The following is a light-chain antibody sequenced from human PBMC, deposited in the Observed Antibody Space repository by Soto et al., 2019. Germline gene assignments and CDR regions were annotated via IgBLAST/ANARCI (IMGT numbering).Light chain of an antibody. CDR1: SSYVVGYNY. J-gene: IGLJ1*01. Sequence: QSALTQPPSASGSPGQSVSISFTGTSSYVVGYNYVSWYQQHPGNAPKLMIYEVTKRPSGVPDRFSGSKSGNTASLTVSGLQAEDEAEYYCSSYAGSDVFVFGHGTKVTVL. CDR2: EVT. CDR3: SSYAGSDVFV. V-gene: IGLV2-8*01.